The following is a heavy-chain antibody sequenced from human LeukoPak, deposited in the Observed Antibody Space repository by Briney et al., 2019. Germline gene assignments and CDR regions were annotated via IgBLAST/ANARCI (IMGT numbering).Heavy chain of an antibody. V-gene: IGHV3-23*01. CDR2: ISGSGGST. J-gene: IGHJ3*02. Sequence: PGGSLRLSCAASGFTFSSYAMSWVRQAPGKGLEWVSAISGSGGSTYYADSVKGRFTISRDNSKNTLYLQMNSLRAEDTAVYYCAKDLQYSSGWYGGPDAFDIWGQGTMVTVSS. CDR1: GFTFSSYA. D-gene: IGHD6-19*01. CDR3: AKDLQYSSGWYGGPDAFDI.